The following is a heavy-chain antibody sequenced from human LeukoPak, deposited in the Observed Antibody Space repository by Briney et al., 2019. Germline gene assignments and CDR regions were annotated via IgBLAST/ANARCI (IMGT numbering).Heavy chain of an antibody. Sequence: GGSLRLSCAASGFTFSSYAMHWVRQAPGKGLEYVSAISSNGGSTYYANSVKGRFTISRDNSKNTLYLQMGSLRAEDMAVYYCARDALIVGDTSAWGDYFDYWGQGTLVTVSS. V-gene: IGHV3-64*01. CDR1: GFTFSSYA. CDR2: ISSNGGST. J-gene: IGHJ4*02. D-gene: IGHD1-26*01. CDR3: ARDALIVGDTSAWGDYFDY.